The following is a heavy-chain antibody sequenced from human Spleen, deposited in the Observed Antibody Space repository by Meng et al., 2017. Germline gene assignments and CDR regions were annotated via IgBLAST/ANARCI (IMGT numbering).Heavy chain of an antibody. V-gene: IGHV4-4*03. CDR1: VGSISSSNW. Sequence: LQESGPGMCNPPGPLPPTCAVSVGSISSSNWWSWVRHPPGKGLEWIGEIYHSGSTNYNPSLKSRVTISVDKSKNQFSLKLSSVTAADTAVYYCARRRIAAAGMLDYWGQGTLVTVSS. CDR2: IYHSGST. D-gene: IGHD6-13*01. J-gene: IGHJ4*02. CDR3: ARRRIAAAGMLDY.